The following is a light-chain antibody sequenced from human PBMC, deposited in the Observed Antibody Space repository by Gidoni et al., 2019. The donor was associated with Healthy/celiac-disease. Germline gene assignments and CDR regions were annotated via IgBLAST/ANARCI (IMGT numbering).Light chain of an antibody. CDR3: QKSYSTPGFT. J-gene: IGKJ3*01. V-gene: IGKV1-39*01. CDR2: AAS. Sequence: DIQITQSPSSLSASVGDRVTITCRASQSISSYLNSYQQKPGKAPKLLISAASSVQSGVPSMFSGSGSGKDLTSTISRLQPEDVATYYCQKSYSTPGFTFGPGTKVDIK. CDR1: QSISSY.